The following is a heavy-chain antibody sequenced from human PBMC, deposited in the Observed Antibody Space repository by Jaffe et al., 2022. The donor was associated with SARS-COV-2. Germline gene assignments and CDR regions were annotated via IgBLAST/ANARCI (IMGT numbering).Heavy chain of an antibody. Sequence: QVQLQESGPGLVKPSQTLSLTCTVSGGSISSGSYYWSWIRQPAGKGLEWIGRIYTSGSTNYNPSLKSRVTISVDTSKNQFSLKLSSVTAADTAVYYCARDHWYSGLLDVWGQGTTVTVSS. CDR2: IYTSGST. D-gene: IGHD6-13*01. CDR3: ARDHWYSGLLDV. CDR1: GGSISSGSYY. J-gene: IGHJ6*02. V-gene: IGHV4-61*02.